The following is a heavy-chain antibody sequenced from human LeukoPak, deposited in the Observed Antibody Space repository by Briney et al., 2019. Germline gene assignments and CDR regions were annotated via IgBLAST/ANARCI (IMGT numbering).Heavy chain of an antibody. CDR1: GFTFSSYA. Sequence: GGSLRLSCAASGFTFSSYAMSWVRQAPGKGLEWVSAISGSGGSTYYADSVKGRFTISRDNSKNTLYLQMNSLGAEDTAVYYCAKAGGGDSGYFDYWGRGTMVTVSS. CDR2: ISGSGGST. D-gene: IGHD2-8*02. CDR3: AKAGGGDSGYFDY. V-gene: IGHV3-23*01. J-gene: IGHJ4*02.